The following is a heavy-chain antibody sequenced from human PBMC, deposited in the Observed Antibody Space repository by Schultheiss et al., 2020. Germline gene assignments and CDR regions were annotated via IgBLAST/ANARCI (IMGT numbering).Heavy chain of an antibody. CDR1: GGTFSSYA. V-gene: IGHV1-18*01. CDR3: ARGSLRYSGIDAFDI. J-gene: IGHJ3*02. CDR2: ISAYNGNT. Sequence: ASVKVSCKASGGTFSSYAISWVRQAPGQGLEWMGGISAYNGNTNYAQKLQGRVTMTTDTSTSTAYMELSSLRSEDTAVYYCARGSLRYSGIDAFDIWGQGTMVTVSS. D-gene: IGHD5-12*01.